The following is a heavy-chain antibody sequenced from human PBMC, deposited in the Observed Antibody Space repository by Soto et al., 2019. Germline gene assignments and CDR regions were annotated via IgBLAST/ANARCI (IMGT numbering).Heavy chain of an antibody. CDR1: GGSINGSY. CDR3: ARGNSGYDGFDY. CDR2: IHYTGST. V-gene: IGHV4-59*01. Sequence: SETLSLTCTVSGGSINGSYWSWIRQPPGKGLEWIGYIHYTGSTNYDPSLKGRLTISVDTSKNQLSLKLNSVTAADTAVYYCARGNSGYDGFDYWGQGTLVTV. D-gene: IGHD5-12*01. J-gene: IGHJ4*02.